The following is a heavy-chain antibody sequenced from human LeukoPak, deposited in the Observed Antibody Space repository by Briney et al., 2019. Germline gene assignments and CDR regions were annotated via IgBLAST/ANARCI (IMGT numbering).Heavy chain of an antibody. CDR1: GGSFSGYY. CDR2: INHSGST. V-gene: IGHV4-34*01. Sequence: SETLSLTCAVYGGSFSGYYWSWIRQPPGKGLEWIGDINHSGSTNYNPSLKSRVTISVDTSKNQFSLKLSSVTAAATAVYYCARREYDIVATDEAFDIWGQGTMVTVSS. CDR3: ARREYDIVATDEAFDI. D-gene: IGHD5-12*01. J-gene: IGHJ3*02.